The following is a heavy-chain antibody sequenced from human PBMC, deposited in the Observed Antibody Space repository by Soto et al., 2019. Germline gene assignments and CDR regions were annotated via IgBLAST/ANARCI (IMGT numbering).Heavy chain of an antibody. D-gene: IGHD2-8*01. CDR3: ARPSGYCTNGVCYPNDAFDI. CDR2: IWYDGSNK. Sequence: QVQLVESGGGVVQPGRSLRLSCAASGFTFSSYGMHWVRQAPGKGLEWVAVIWYDGSNKYYADSVKGGFTISRDNSKNTLYLQMNSLRAEDTAVYYCARPSGYCTNGVCYPNDAFDIWGQGTMVTVSS. J-gene: IGHJ3*02. CDR1: GFTFSSYG. V-gene: IGHV3-33*01.